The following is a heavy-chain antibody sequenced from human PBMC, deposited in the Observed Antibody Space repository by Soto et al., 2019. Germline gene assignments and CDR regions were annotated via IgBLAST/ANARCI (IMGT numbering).Heavy chain of an antibody. CDR3: SRFIMVGGWFDPNYYHGMDV. CDR2: ISGYNGNT. V-gene: IGHV1-18*01. CDR1: GYTFSNYG. D-gene: IGHD6-19*01. Sequence: QVQLVQSGAEVKKPGASVTVSCKTSGYTFSNYGINWVRQAPGQGLEWMGWISGYNGNTNYAQTVQGRVTMNTETYTGTVYMELRSLKSDDTAIYYCSRFIMVGGWFDPNYYHGMDVWGQGTTVTVSS. J-gene: IGHJ6*02.